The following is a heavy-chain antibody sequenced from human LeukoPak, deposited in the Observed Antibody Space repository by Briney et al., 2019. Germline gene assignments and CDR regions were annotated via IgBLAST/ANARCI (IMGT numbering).Heavy chain of an antibody. D-gene: IGHD3-9*01. CDR3: ANEYYDRLTGQN. CDR2: ISSGSSFM. Sequence: GGSLRLSCAASGFTFSRYSMNWVRQAPGKGLEWVSSISSGSSFMYYADSVKGRFTISRDNSKNTLYLQMNSLRAEDTAVYYCANEYYDRLTGQNWGQGTLVTVSS. J-gene: IGHJ4*02. V-gene: IGHV3-21*04. CDR1: GFTFSRYS.